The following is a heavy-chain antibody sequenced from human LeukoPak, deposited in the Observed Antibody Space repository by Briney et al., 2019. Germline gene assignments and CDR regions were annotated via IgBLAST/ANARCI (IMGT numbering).Heavy chain of an antibody. Sequence: GGSLRLSCAASGFTVSSNYINWVRQAPGKGLEWVSLIYSGGTTYYADSVKGRFTISRDNAKNSLYLQMNSLRAEDTAVYYCARRRYSGSSQHFDYWGQGTLVTVSS. CDR3: ARRRYSGSSQHFDY. D-gene: IGHD1-26*01. J-gene: IGHJ4*02. CDR1: GFTVSSNY. V-gene: IGHV3-53*01. CDR2: IYSGGTT.